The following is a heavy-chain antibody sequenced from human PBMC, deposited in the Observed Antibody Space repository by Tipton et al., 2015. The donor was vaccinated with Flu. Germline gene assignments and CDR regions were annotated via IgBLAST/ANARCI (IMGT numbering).Heavy chain of an antibody. V-gene: IGHV3-11*01. D-gene: IGHD3-3*01. Sequence: SLRLSCAASGFTFSDYHMSWIRQLPGKGLEWVSHISSSSSTINYADSVKGRFTISRDNAKNSLYLQMNSLRAEDTAVYYCARDHPPSITVLGEITDYFGMAVWGQGTTVTVSS. CDR1: GFTFSDYH. CDR3: ARDHPPSITVLGEITDYFGMAV. CDR2: ISSSSSTI. J-gene: IGHJ6*02.